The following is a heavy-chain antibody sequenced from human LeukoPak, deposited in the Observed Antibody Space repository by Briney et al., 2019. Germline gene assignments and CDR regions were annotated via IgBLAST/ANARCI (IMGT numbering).Heavy chain of an antibody. V-gene: IGHV4-34*01. CDR3: ARRVEWEMATRT. CDR2: INHSGST. Sequence: SETLSLTCAVYGGSFSGYYWSWIRQPPGKGLEWIGEINHSGSTNYNPSLKSRVTISVDTSKNHFSLKLSSVTAADTAVYYCARRVEWEMATRTWGQGTLVTVSS. CDR1: GGSFSGYY. D-gene: IGHD5-24*01. J-gene: IGHJ5*02.